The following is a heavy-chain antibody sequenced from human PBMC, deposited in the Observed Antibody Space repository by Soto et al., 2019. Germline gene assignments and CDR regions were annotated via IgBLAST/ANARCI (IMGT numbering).Heavy chain of an antibody. CDR2: ISGSGGST. CDR1: GFTFSSYA. CDR3: AGGYGDLPSAVDY. Sequence: GGSLRLSCAASGFTFSSYAMSWVRQAPGKGLEWVSAISGSGGSTYYADSVKGRLTISRDNSKNTLYLQMNSLRAEDTAVYYCAGGYGDLPSAVDYWGQGTLVTVSS. D-gene: IGHD4-17*01. V-gene: IGHV3-23*01. J-gene: IGHJ4*02.